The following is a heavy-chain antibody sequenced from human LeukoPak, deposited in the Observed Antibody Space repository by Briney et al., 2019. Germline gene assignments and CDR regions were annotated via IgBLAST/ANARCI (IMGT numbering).Heavy chain of an antibody. CDR2: IYPGDSDT. V-gene: IGHV5-51*01. CDR1: GYSFTSYW. Sequence: GESLKISCKGSGYSFTSYWIGWVRQMPGKGLEWMGIIYPGDSDTSYSPSFQGQVTISADKSISTAYLQWSSLKASDTAMYYCARLVVGSGSSWYGSYWGQGTLVTVSS. J-gene: IGHJ4*02. D-gene: IGHD6-13*01. CDR3: ARLVVGSGSSWYGSY.